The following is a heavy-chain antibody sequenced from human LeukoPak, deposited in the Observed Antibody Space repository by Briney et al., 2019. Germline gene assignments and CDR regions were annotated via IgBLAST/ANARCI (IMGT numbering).Heavy chain of an antibody. Sequence: GGSLRLSCAASGFTFSSYAMSWVRQAPGKGLEWVSAIGGSGGSTYYADSVKGRFTISRDNSKNTLYLQMNSLRAEDTAAYYCAKVNIVVVPAAMAYYFDYWGQGTLVTVSS. D-gene: IGHD2-2*01. CDR2: IGGSGGST. CDR3: AKVNIVVVPAAMAYYFDY. J-gene: IGHJ4*02. CDR1: GFTFSSYA. V-gene: IGHV3-23*01.